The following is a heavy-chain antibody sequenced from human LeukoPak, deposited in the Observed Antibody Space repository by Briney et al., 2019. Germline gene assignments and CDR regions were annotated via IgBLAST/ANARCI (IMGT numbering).Heavy chain of an antibody. V-gene: IGHV3-64D*06. J-gene: IGHJ4*02. CDR3: VKDNYGSGSY. D-gene: IGHD3-10*01. CDR2: ITSDGGTT. Sequence: GGSLRLSCSASGFTFSSYAMHWVRQAPWKGLEYVSAITSDGGTTYYADSVKGRFTISRDNSKNTLYLQMSSLRADDTAVYYCVKDNYGSGSYWGQGTLVTVSP. CDR1: GFTFSSYA.